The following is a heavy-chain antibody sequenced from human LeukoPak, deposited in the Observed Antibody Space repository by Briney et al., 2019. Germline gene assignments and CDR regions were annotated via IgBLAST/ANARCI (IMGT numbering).Heavy chain of an antibody. CDR1: GGSISSSNYY. V-gene: IGHV4-39*01. CDR2: IYYSGNT. CDR3: ASSSGGWLRMPFDY. D-gene: IGHD5-12*01. Sequence: SETLSLTCTVSGGSISSSNYYWGWIRQPPGKGLEWIGTIYYSGNTYYNPSLKSRVTISLDTSQNQFSLKLYSVTAADTAVYYCASSSGGWLRMPFDYWGQGTLVTVSS. J-gene: IGHJ4*02.